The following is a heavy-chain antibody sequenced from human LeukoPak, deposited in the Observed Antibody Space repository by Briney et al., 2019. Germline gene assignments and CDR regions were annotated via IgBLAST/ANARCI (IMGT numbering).Heavy chain of an antibody. CDR1: GGSISSGGYY. CDR2: IYYSGST. Sequence: PSETLSLTCTVSGGSISSGGYYWSWIRQHPGQGLDWIGCIYYSGSTYYSPSLKSRVTISVDTSMNQFSLKLSSVTAADTAVYYCARTYNWNYVGVYFDYWGQGTLVTVSS. D-gene: IGHD1-7*01. J-gene: IGHJ4*02. V-gene: IGHV4-31*03. CDR3: ARTYNWNYVGVYFDY.